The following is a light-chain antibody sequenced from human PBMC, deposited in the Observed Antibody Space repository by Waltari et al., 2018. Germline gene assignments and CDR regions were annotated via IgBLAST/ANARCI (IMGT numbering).Light chain of an antibody. CDR1: TSSIGSHT. Sequence: QSVLTQPPSASGTPGQRVTISCSGSTSSIGSHTVNWYHPLPGTAPKPLIFSNCPRPSGVPDRSAGSESGTSASLARSGLQSEDEGVYYCAAWDDSLNGVIFGGGTKLTVL. CDR3: AAWDDSLNGVI. J-gene: IGLJ2*01. CDR2: SNC. V-gene: IGLV1-44*01.